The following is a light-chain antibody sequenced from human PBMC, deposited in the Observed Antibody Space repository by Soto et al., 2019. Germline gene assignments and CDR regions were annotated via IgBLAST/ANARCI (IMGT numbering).Light chain of an antibody. J-gene: IGLJ1*01. CDR2: DVS. CDR3: CSYANRYIFDV. CDR1: SSDVGDYNY. V-gene: IGLV2-11*01. Sequence: QSALTQPRSVSGSPGQSVTISCTGISSDVGDYNYVSWYQQHPGKAPKLMIYDVSKRPSGVPDRFSGSKSGNTASLAISGLQAEDEADYYCCSYANRYIFDVFATGTKVTVL.